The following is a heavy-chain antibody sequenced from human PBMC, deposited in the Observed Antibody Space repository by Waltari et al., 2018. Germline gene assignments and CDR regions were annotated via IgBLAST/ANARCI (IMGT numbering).Heavy chain of an antibody. CDR1: GYTFTDYY. J-gene: IGHJ4*02. CDR2: VDPEDGET. Sequence: EVQLVQSGAEVKKPGATVKISCKVSGYTFTDYYMHWVQQAPGKGLEWRGLVDPEDGETIYEEKFQGRGTITADESTSTAYMELSSLRSEDTAVYYCARVRDYGGNSGVWDYWGQGTLVTVSS. V-gene: IGHV1-69-2*01. CDR3: ARVRDYGGNSGVWDY. D-gene: IGHD4-17*01.